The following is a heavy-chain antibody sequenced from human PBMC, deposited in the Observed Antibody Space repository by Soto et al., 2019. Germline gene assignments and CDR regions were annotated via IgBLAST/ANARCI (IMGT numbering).Heavy chain of an antibody. CDR3: ARDLLGDYESITFDI. CDR1: GYTFTSYG. V-gene: IGHV1-18*01. CDR2: ISAYNGNT. D-gene: IGHD4-17*01. J-gene: IGHJ3*02. Sequence: QVQLVQSGAEVKKPGASVKVSCKASGYTFTSYGITWVRQAPGQGLEWMGWISAYNGNTNYAQKLQGRVTMTTDTSTSTAYMELRSLRSDDTAVYYCARDLLGDYESITFDIWGQGTMVTVSS.